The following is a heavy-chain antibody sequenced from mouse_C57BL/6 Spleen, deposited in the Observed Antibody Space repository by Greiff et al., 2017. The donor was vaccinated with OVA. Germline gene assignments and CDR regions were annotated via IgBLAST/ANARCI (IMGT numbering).Heavy chain of an antibody. CDR2: IYPGDGDT. Sequence: VKLMESGAELVKPGASVKISCKASGYAFSSYWMNWVKQRPGKGLEWIGQIYPGDGDTNYNGKFKGKATLTADKSSSTAYMQLSSLTSEDSAVYFCARGDGSNYSAMDYWGQGTSVTVSS. V-gene: IGHV1-80*01. D-gene: IGHD1-1*01. J-gene: IGHJ4*01. CDR1: GYAFSSYW. CDR3: ARGDGSNYSAMDY.